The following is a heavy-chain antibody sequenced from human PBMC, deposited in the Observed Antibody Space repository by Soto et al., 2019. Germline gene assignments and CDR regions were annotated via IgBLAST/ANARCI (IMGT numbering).Heavy chain of an antibody. J-gene: IGHJ5*02. CDR2: TYNSVNT. CDR3: ARDPAP. Sequence: SETLSLTCTVSGGSISRGGYYWSWIRQNPGKGLEWIGYTYNSVNTYYNPSLKSRVTISVDTSKNQFSLKLTSVTAADTAVYYCARDPAPWGQGTLVTVS. CDR1: GGSISRGGYY. V-gene: IGHV4-31*03.